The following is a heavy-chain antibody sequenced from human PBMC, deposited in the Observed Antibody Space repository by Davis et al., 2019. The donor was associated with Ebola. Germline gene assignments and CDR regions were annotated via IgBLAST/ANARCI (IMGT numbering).Heavy chain of an antibody. D-gene: IGHD6-19*01. CDR2: ISAYNGNT. CDR1: GYTFTSYG. J-gene: IGHJ4*02. CDR3: VCSSWHDY. V-gene: IGHV1-18*01. Sequence: ASVKVSCKASGYTFTSYGISWVRQAPGQGLEWMGWISAYNGNTNYAQSLQGRLIMTRDTSSSTAYMELRSLTSDDTAVYFCVCSSWHDYWGQGTLVTVSS.